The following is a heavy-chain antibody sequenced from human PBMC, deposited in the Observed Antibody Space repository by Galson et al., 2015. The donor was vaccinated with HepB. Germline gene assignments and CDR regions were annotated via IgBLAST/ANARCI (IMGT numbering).Heavy chain of an antibody. D-gene: IGHD4-17*01. CDR3: ARDQFGDYGVGSHYFDY. CDR2: IIPIFGTA. CDR1: GGTFSSYA. V-gene: IGHV1-69*01. Sequence: CKASGGTFSSYAISWVRQAPGQGLEWMGGIIPIFGTANYAQKFQGRVTITADESTSTAYMELSSLRSEDTAVYYCARDQFGDYGVGSHYFDYWGQGTLVTVSS. J-gene: IGHJ4*02.